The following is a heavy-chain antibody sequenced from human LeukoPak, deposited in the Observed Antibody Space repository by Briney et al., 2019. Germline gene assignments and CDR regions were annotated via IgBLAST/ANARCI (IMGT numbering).Heavy chain of an antibody. Sequence: GGSLRLSCAASGFTFSSYSMNWVRQAPGKGLEWVLSISSSSSYIYYADSVKGRFTISRDNAKNSLYLQMNSLRAEDTAVYYCARGLRRRAVGRNYYYYGMDVWGQGSTVTASS. CDR2: ISSSSSYI. CDR1: GFTFSSYS. J-gene: IGHJ6*02. D-gene: IGHD4-17*01. V-gene: IGHV3-21*01. CDR3: ARGLRRRAVGRNYYYYGMDV.